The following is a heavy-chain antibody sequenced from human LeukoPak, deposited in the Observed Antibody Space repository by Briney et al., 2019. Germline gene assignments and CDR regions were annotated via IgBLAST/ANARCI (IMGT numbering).Heavy chain of an antibody. V-gene: IGHV4-34*01. CDR3: ARGDIVVVPAAIHTRPFDY. CDR2: INHSGST. J-gene: IGHJ4*02. CDR1: GGSFSGYY. D-gene: IGHD2-2*02. Sequence: SETLSLTCAAYGGSFSGYYWSWIRQPPGKGLEWIGEINHSGSTSYNPSLKSRVTISVDTSKNQFSLKLSSVTAADTAVYYCARGDIVVVPAAIHTRPFDYWGQGTLVTVSS.